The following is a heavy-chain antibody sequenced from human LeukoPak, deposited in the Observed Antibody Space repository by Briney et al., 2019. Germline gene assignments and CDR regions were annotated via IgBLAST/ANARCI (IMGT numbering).Heavy chain of an antibody. V-gene: IGHV1-18*01. CDR3: ARDLPGYYDSSGYYSTNWFDP. Sequence: ASVRVSCKASGYTFTSYGISWVRQAPGQGLEWMGWISAYNGNTNYAQKLQGRVTITTDTSTSTAYMELRSLRSDDTAVYYCARDLPGYYDSSGYYSTNWFDPWGQGTLVTVSS. J-gene: IGHJ5*02. CDR1: GYTFTSYG. D-gene: IGHD3-22*01. CDR2: ISAYNGNT.